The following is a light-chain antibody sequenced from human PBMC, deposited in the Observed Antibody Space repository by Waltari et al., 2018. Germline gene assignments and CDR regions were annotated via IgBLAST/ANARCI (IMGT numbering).Light chain of an antibody. CDR2: RTS. J-gene: IGKJ1*01. V-gene: IGKV1-5*03. CDR3: QHYDSYSPWT. Sequence: DIQMNQSPSTMSASVGDRVSITCRASQDVNSWLAWYQQKPGKAPKLLIYRTSRLESGVPSRFSGSGSGTEFTLTISSLQPDDFATYYCQHYDSYSPWTFGQGTRVEV. CDR1: QDVNSW.